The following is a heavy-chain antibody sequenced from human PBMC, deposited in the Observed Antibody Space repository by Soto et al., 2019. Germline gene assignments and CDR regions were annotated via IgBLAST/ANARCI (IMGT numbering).Heavy chain of an antibody. CDR1: GGSISGGVHS. CDR2: TFGSGST. D-gene: IGHD4-17*01. Sequence: QVQLQESGPGLVKPSETLSLPCTVSGGSISGGVHSWSWIRQPPGKGLEWIGHTFGSGSTYYNPSGKSRLTLSVDTSKNQFSLRLSSVTAADTVVYYCAREIIPLTTDWYFDLWGRGTLVTVSS. V-gene: IGHV4-30-4*01. J-gene: IGHJ2*01. CDR3: AREIIPLTTDWYFDL.